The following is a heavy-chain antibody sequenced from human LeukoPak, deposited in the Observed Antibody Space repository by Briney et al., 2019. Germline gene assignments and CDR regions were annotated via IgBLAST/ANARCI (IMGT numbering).Heavy chain of an antibody. J-gene: IGHJ3*02. CDR2: TSSNGGST. D-gene: IGHD6-13*01. CDR1: GFTFSSYA. CDR3: ARDIVAAVQTGAFDI. Sequence: GGSLRLSCAASGFTFSSYAMHWVRQAPGKGLEYVSATSSNGGSTYYANSVKGRFTISRDNSKNTLYLQMGSLRAEDMAVYYCARDIVAAVQTGAFDIWGQGTMVTVSS. V-gene: IGHV3-64*01.